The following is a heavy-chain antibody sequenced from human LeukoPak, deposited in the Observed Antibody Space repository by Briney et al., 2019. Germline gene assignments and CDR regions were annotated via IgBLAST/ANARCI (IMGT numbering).Heavy chain of an antibody. CDR1: GGSFISYY. CDR3: ARGPRGYYYDMDV. Sequence: SETLSLTCTVSGGSFISYYWSWIRHPAGKGLEWIGRIYTSGSTDYNPSLKSRVTMSVDTSKNQFSLKLTSVTAADTAVYYCARGPRGYYYDMDVWGQGTMVTVSS. J-gene: IGHJ6*02. CDR2: IYTSGST. V-gene: IGHV4-4*07.